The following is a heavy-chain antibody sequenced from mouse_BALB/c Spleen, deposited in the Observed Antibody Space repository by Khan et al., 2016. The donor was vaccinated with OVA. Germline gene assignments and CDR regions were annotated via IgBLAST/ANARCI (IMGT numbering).Heavy chain of an antibody. Sequence: QVQLKQSGAELVRPGASVKLSCKTSGYIFTSYWIPWVKQRSGQGLEWIARIYPGTYTTYYSETFKDKATLTADKSSSTAYMQLSSLKSEDSAVYFCAREEALYYFDYWGQGTTLTVSA. CDR3: AREEALYYFDY. CDR1: GYIFTSYW. J-gene: IGHJ2*01. D-gene: IGHD3-2*02. V-gene: IGHV1S132*01. CDR2: IYPGTYTT.